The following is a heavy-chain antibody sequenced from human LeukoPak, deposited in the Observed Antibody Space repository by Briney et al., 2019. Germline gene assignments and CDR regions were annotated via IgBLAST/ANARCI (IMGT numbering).Heavy chain of an antibody. V-gene: IGHV4-34*01. D-gene: IGHD2-2*02. Sequence: MASETLSLTCAVYGGSFSGYYWSWIRQPPGKGLGWIGEINHSGSTNYNPSLKSRVTISVDTSKNQFSLKLSSVTAADTAVYYCARGRSSSRCSSTSCYRGYYYYGMDVWGQGTTVTVSS. CDR3: ARGRSSSRCSSTSCYRGYYYYGMDV. CDR2: INHSGST. J-gene: IGHJ6*02. CDR1: GGSFSGYY.